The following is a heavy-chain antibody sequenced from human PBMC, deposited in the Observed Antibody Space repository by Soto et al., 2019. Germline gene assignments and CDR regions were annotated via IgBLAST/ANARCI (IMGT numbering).Heavy chain of an antibody. CDR2: IWHDGSNK. V-gene: IGHV3-33*01. CDR3: ARDHFGIAVVVVAGYYYGMDV. CDR1: GFSFSSYG. Sequence: VQLVESGGGVVQPGRSLRLSCAASGFSFSSYGMHWVRQAPGKGLEWVAFIWHDGSNKYYADSVKGRFTISRDNSRNTLSLQMNSLRAEDTAVYYCARDHFGIAVVVVAGYYYGMDVWGQGTTVTVSS. J-gene: IGHJ6*02. D-gene: IGHD2-15*01.